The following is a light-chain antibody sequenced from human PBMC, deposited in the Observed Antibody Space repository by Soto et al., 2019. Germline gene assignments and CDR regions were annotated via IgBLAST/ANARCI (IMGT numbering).Light chain of an antibody. CDR1: QFLSSY. V-gene: IGKV3-11*01. J-gene: IGKJ5*01. Sequence: EVMLTQSPATLSLAPGERATLSCRASQFLSSYLAWYQQKPGPPPILLISATSNRATGIPGSCSGSRFGIDFTLTLTSLEPEDFGVYFCHQRNKFGQGTRLEI. CDR3: HQRNK. CDR2: ATS.